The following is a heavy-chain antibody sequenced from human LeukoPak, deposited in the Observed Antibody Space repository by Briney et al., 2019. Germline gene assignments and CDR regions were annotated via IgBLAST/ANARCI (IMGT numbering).Heavy chain of an antibody. CDR2: INHSGST. J-gene: IGHJ4*02. V-gene: IGHV4-34*01. CDR3: ARPTGNYYGSGSYNPLYFDY. CDR1: GGSFSGYY. D-gene: IGHD3-10*01. Sequence: SETLSLTCAVYGGSFSGYYWSWIRQPPGKGLEWIGEINHSGSTYYNPSLKSRVTISVDTSKNQFSLKLSSVTAADTAVYYCARPTGNYYGSGSYNPLYFDYWGQGTLVTVSS.